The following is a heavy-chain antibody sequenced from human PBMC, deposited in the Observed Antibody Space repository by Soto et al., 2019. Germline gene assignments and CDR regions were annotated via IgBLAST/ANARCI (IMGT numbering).Heavy chain of an antibody. V-gene: IGHV4-34*01. Sequence: LVTLRLPRAVCRGSLKVSYWACIRQPPGKGLEWIGEINHSGSTNYNPSLKSRVTISVDTSKNQFSLKLSSVTAADTAVYYCARDARVRGVTPEYFDYWGQGTLVTVSS. D-gene: IGHD3-10*02. CDR3: ARDARVRGVTPEYFDY. CDR2: INHSGST. CDR1: RGSLKVSY. J-gene: IGHJ4*02.